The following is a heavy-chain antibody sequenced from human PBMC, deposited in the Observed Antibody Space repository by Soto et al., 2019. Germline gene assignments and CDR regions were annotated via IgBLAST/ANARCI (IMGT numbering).Heavy chain of an antibody. CDR1: GYTFTGYY. CDR2: INPNSGGT. D-gene: IGHD2-2*01. Sequence: ASVKVSCKASGYTFTGYYMHWVRQAPGQGLEWMGWINPNSGGTNYAQKFQGRVTMTRDTSISTAYMELSRLGSDDTAVYYCAISADIVVVPAAIGGGRYYYYYGMDVWGQGTTVTVSS. V-gene: IGHV1-2*02. CDR3: AISADIVVVPAAIGGGRYYYYYGMDV. J-gene: IGHJ6*02.